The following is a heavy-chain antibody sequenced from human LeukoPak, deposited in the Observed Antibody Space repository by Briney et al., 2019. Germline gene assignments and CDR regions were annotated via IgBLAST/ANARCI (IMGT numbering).Heavy chain of an antibody. CDR2: IYYSGST. J-gene: IGHJ4*02. Sequence: SETLSLTCSVSGGSISSYYWSWIRQPPGKGLEWIGYIYYSGSTNYNPSLKSRVTISVDTSKNQFSLKLSSVTAADTAVYYCARTSGSYYLGLYYFDYWGQGTLDTVSS. CDR3: ARTSGSYYLGLYYFDY. D-gene: IGHD3-10*01. CDR1: GGSISSYY. V-gene: IGHV4-59*01.